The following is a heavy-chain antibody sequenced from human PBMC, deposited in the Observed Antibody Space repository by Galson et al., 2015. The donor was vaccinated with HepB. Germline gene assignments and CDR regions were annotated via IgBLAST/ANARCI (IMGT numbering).Heavy chain of an antibody. CDR1: GFTFSSYG. CDR2: IGSGGGT. CDR3: ANRLPFYFDY. V-gene: IGHV3-23*01. Sequence: SLRLSCAASGFTFSSYGMSWVRQAPGKGLEWVSTIGSGGGTHYAESVKGRFTISRDNSKTTLLLQMNSLRAEDTAVYYCANRLPFYFDYWGQGTLVTVSS. J-gene: IGHJ4*02.